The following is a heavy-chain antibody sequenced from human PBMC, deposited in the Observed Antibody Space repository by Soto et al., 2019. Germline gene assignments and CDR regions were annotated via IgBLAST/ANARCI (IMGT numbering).Heavy chain of an antibody. CDR1: GGSISSSSYY. V-gene: IGHV4-39*01. J-gene: IGHJ4*02. CDR2: IYYSVST. Sequence: SETLSLTCTVSGGSISSSSYYWGWIRQPPGKGLEWIGSIYYSVSTYYNPSLKSRVTISVDTSKNQFSLKLSSVTAADTAVYYCARHLIAVAGLDYRGQGTLVTVSS. CDR3: ARHLIAVAGLDY. D-gene: IGHD6-19*01.